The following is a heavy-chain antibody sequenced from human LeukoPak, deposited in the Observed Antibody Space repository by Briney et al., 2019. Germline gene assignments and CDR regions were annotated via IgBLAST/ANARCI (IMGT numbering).Heavy chain of an antibody. CDR3: ARGVEPLAANTLAY. CDR2: ISDSGGST. J-gene: IGHJ4*02. CDR1: GFTFTTYV. V-gene: IGHV3-23*01. Sequence: GGSLRLSCAASGFTFTTYVMSWVRQAPGKGLEWLSSISDSGGSTYYADSVKGRFTISRDNSKSTVYLQMNSLRVEDTAVYYCARGVEPLAANTLAYWGQGTLVTVSS. D-gene: IGHD1-14*01.